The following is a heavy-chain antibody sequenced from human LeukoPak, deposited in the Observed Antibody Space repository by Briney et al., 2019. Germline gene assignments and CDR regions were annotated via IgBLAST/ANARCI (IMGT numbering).Heavy chain of an antibody. J-gene: IGHJ5*02. V-gene: IGHV3-15*07. CDR2: IRSNSDGGTI. D-gene: IGHD3-22*01. Sequence: GGSLRLSCAASGFTFSSYSMNWVRQAPGKGLEWVGRIRSNSDGGTIDYAAPVKGRFALSRDDSKNTLYLQMNSLRTEDTAVYYCATDFYDTTWGQGTLVTVSS. CDR1: GFTFSSYS. CDR3: ATDFYDTT.